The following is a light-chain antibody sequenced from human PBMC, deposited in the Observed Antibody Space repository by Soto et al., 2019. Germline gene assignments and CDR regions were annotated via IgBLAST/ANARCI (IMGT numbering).Light chain of an antibody. CDR3: QQYNTWPPLYT. J-gene: IGKJ2*01. V-gene: IGKV3D-15*01. Sequence: EIVLTQSPATLSASPGERATLSCRASQSVGSNLAWYQQKPGQAPRFLIYGASTRATGIPARFSGSGSGTEFTLTINSLQSEDFAVYYCQQYNTWPPLYTFGQGTKLEIK. CDR1: QSVGSN. CDR2: GAS.